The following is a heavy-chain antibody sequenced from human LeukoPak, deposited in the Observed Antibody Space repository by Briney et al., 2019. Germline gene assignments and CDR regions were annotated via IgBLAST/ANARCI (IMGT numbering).Heavy chain of an antibody. Sequence: SGGSLRLSCAASGFTFSSYAMSWVRQAPGKGLEWISSISSSTTTTYYADSVRGRFTISRDSAKNSLYLHMNSLRAEDTAIYYCARGYSNPPLEYWGQGTPVTVSS. D-gene: IGHD4-11*01. CDR2: ISSSTTTT. CDR3: ARGYSNPPLEY. J-gene: IGHJ4*02. CDR1: GFTFSSYA. V-gene: IGHV3-48*01.